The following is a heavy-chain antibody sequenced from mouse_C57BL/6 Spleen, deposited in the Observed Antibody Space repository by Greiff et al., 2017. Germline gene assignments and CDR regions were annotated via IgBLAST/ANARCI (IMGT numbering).Heavy chain of an antibody. J-gene: IGHJ3*01. D-gene: IGHD2-4*01. CDR2: IDPENGDT. CDR1: GFNIKADY. V-gene: IGHV14-4*01. CDR3: TYSLYEYDGTAFAY. Sequence: VQLQQSGAELVRPGASVKLSCTASGFNIKADYMHWVKQRPEQGLEWIGWIDPENGDTEYASKFQGKATITADPSSNTAYLQLSSLTSEDTAVYYCTYSLYEYDGTAFAYWGQGTMVTVSA.